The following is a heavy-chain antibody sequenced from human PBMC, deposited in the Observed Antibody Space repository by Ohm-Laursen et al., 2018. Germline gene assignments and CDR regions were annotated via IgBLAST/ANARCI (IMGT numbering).Heavy chain of an antibody. J-gene: IGHJ4*02. CDR2: ISGSGLYT. Sequence: SLRLSCTASGSTFSIYPMSWIRQAPGKGLELVSDISGSGLYTYYADSVKSRYTISRDNSKNTHYLQMNSLRAEDTAVYYCAEAPITMVRGVKAYYFDYWGQGTLVTVSS. V-gene: IGHV3-23*01. CDR1: GSTFSIYP. CDR3: AEAPITMVRGVKAYYFDY. D-gene: IGHD3-10*01.